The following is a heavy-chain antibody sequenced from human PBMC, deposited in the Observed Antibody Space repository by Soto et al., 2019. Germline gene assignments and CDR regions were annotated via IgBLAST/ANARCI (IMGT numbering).Heavy chain of an antibody. Sequence: GELQQWGTGLLKPSETLSLNCSVYGGSSRAYHWSWIRQSPGEGLEWIGEFSYSGSLNYNPSLKGRFAVSLDTSTNHFSLPSPAVTAADTAVYFWAGGPRYFSFALLGRGTLVT. CDR2: FSYSGSL. D-gene: IGHD3-3*01. CDR3: AGGPRYFSFAL. J-gene: IGHJ2*01. V-gene: IGHV4-34*01. CDR1: GGSSRAYH.